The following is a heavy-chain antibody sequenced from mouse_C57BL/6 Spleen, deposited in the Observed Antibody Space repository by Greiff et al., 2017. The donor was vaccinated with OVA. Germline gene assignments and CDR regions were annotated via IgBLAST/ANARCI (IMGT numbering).Heavy chain of an antibody. V-gene: IGHV1-80*01. CDR2: IYPGDGDT. Sequence: QVHVKQSGAELVKPGASVKISCKASGYAFSSYWMNWVKQRPGKGLEWIGQIYPGDGDTNYNGKFKGKATLTADKSSSTAYMQLSSLTSEDSAVYFCARDYYGSRGANYYAMDYWGQGTSVTVSS. CDR3: ARDYYGSRGANYYAMDY. J-gene: IGHJ4*01. CDR1: GYAFSSYW. D-gene: IGHD1-1*01.